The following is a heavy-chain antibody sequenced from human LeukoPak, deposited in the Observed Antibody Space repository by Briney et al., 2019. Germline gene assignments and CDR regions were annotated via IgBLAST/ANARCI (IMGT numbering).Heavy chain of an antibody. D-gene: IGHD1-26*01. CDR3: ARWGGTLPRDY. J-gene: IGHJ4*02. CDR2: INHGGST. V-gene: IGHV4-34*01. CDR1: GGSFSGYY. Sequence: PSETLSLTCAVSGGSFSGYYWSWIRQPPGKGLEWIGEINHGGSTNYNPSLKSRVTISVDTSKNQFSLKLSSVSAADTAVYYCARWGGTLPRDYWGQGTLVTVSS.